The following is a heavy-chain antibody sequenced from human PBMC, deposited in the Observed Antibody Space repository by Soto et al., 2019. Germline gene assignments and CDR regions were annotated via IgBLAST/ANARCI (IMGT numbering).Heavy chain of an antibody. CDR3: ARKMTTVTTSFDH. CDR2: IYSGGST. CDR1: GFSVSSSY. D-gene: IGHD4-17*01. V-gene: IGHV3-53*01. J-gene: IGHJ4*02. Sequence: EVQLVESGGGLIQPGGSLRLSCAASGFSVSSSYMSWVRQAPGKGLEWVSVIYSGGSTYYADSVKGRFTISRDNPKNTLFLQMTSLRAEDTAVYYCARKMTTVTTSFDHWGQGTLVTVSS.